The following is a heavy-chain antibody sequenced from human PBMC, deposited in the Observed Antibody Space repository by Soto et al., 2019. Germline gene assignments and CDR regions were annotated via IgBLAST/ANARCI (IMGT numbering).Heavy chain of an antibody. CDR3: ARGVRADSSSWYWGNWFDP. CDR2: INHSGST. J-gene: IGHJ5*02. D-gene: IGHD6-13*01. Sequence: TSETLSLTCAVYGGSFSGYYWSWIRQPPGKGLEWIGEINHSGSTNYNPSLKSRVTISVDTSKNQFSLKLSSVTAADTAVYYCARGVRADSSSWYWGNWFDPWGQGTLVTVSS. CDR1: GGSFSGYY. V-gene: IGHV4-34*01.